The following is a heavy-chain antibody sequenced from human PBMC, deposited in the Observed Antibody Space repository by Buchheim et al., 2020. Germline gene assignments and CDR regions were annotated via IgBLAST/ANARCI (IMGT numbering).Heavy chain of an antibody. CDR1: GFAFGSHA. Sequence: EVQLLESGGGLVQPGGSLRLSCAASGFAFGSHAMTWVRQTPRKGLEWVGRLKSNSDGGTTDYAAPVKGRFTVSRDDSTNTLYLQMNSLKTEDTAVYFCTTKYYWGQG. V-gene: IGHV3-15*01. CDR2: LKSNSDGGTT. D-gene: IGHD2/OR15-2a*01. J-gene: IGHJ4*02. CDR3: TTKYY.